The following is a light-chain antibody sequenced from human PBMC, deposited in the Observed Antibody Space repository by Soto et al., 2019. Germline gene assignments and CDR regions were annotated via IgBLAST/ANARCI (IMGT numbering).Light chain of an antibody. CDR1: SSNIGDNA. CDR3: AARDDRLNGRV. Sequence: QSVLIQPPSVYGAPGQTVTISCSGSSSNIGDNAVTWYQQVPGKAPRLLIYYDDLLPSGVSDRFSGSKSGTSASLAISGLQPEDEADYYCAARDDRLNGRVFGGGTKLTVL. J-gene: IGLJ2*01. V-gene: IGLV1-36*01. CDR2: YDD.